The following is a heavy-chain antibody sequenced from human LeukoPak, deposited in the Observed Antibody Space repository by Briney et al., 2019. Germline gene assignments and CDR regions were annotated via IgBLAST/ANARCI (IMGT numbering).Heavy chain of an antibody. CDR3: AREGAGSGSYLNWFDP. CDR1: GFTFSSYS. D-gene: IGHD3-10*01. J-gene: IGHJ5*02. CDR2: ISSSSSTI. V-gene: IGHV3-48*04. Sequence: GGSLRLSCAASGFTFSSYSMNWVRQAPGKGLEWVSYISSSSSTIYYADSVKGRFTISRDNAKNSLYLQMNSLRAEDTAVYYCAREGAGSGSYLNWFDPWGQGTLVTVSS.